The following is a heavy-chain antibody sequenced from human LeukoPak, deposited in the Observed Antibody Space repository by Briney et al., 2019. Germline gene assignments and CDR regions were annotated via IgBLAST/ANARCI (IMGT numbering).Heavy chain of an antibody. CDR1: GFTFSSYE. CDR3: ARVKFEYSYGYIDY. D-gene: IGHD5-18*01. CDR2: ISSSGSTI. V-gene: IGHV3-48*03. Sequence: GGSLRLSCAASGFTFSSYEMNWVRQAPGKGLEWVSYISSSGSTIYYADSVKGRFTISRDNAKNSLYLQMNSLRAEDTAVYYCARVKFEYSYGYIDYWGQGTLVTVSS. J-gene: IGHJ4*02.